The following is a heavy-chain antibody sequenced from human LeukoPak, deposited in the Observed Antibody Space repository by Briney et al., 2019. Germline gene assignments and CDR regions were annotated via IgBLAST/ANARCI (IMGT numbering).Heavy chain of an antibody. D-gene: IGHD3-22*01. Sequence: SETLSLTCTVSGVSISSSYSYWGWIRQPPGMGLEWIGSIYYTGNTYYNASLKSQVSISIDTSKNQFSLKLSSVSAADTAVYYCARSSGYLFDPWGQGTLVTVSS. V-gene: IGHV4-39*01. CDR1: GVSISSSYSY. J-gene: IGHJ5*02. CDR3: ARSSGYLFDP. CDR2: IYYTGNT.